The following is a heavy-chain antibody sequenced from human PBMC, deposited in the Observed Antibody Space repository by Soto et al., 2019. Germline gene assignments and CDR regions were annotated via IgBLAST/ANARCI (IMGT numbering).Heavy chain of an antibody. Sequence: ASVKVSCKASGYTFTSYAMHWVRHAPGQRLEWMGWINAGNGNTKYSQKFQGRVTITRDTSASTAYMELSSLRSEDTAVYYCARLLLPEDIVVVPAAMGAFDIWGQGTMVTVSS. V-gene: IGHV1-3*01. CDR1: GYTFTSYA. CDR2: INAGNGNT. CDR3: ARLLLPEDIVVVPAAMGAFDI. D-gene: IGHD2-2*01. J-gene: IGHJ3*02.